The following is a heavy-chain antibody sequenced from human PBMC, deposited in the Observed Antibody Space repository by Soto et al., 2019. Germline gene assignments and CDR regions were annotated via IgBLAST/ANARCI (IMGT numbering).Heavy chain of an antibody. CDR2: LWYDGSNK. J-gene: IGHJ5*02. D-gene: IGHD2-8*01. CDR3: ARVYGWFDP. V-gene: IGHV3-33*01. Sequence: QVQLVESGGGVVQPGRSLRLSCAASGFTFSSYGMHWVRQAPGKGLEWVAVLWYDGSNKYYADSVKGRFTISRDNSKSTLYLQMNSLRAEVTAVYYCARVYGWFDPWGQGTLVTVAS. CDR1: GFTFSSYG.